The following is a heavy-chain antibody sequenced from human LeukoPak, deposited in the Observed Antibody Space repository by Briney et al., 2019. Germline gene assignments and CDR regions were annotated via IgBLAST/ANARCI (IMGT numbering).Heavy chain of an antibody. V-gene: IGHV5-10-1*01. CDR2: IDASDSYT. CDR1: GYSFTTYW. D-gene: IGHD4-23*01. Sequence: GESLKISCKGSGYSFTTYWITWVRQMPGKGLEWMGRIDASDSYTNYSPSFQGHVTISADKSINTAYLQWSSLKASDTAMYYCARTSVDYGGNALYFDSWGPGTPVTVSS. J-gene: IGHJ4*02. CDR3: ARTSVDYGGNALYFDS.